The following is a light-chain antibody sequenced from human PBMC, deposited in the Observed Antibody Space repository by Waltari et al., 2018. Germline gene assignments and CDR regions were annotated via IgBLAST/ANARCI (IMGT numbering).Light chain of an antibody. Sequence: DIMMTQSPAPLSVSPGDRAPLSCGASQTVTNKLAWYQQKPGQAPRLLIYDASTRATGIPARFSGSQSGTEFTLTITSLQSEDFGIYYCQQYNNWPLTFGPGTKVDIK. CDR1: QTVTNK. J-gene: IGKJ3*01. CDR3: QQYNNWPLT. CDR2: DAS. V-gene: IGKV3-15*01.